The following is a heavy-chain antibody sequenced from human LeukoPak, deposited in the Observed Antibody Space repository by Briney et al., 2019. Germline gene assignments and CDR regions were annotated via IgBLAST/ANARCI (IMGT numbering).Heavy chain of an antibody. CDR1: GGSFSGYY. CDR3: ARGRYSYGYNWFDP. V-gene: IGHV4-34*01. J-gene: IGHJ5*02. CDR2: VNHSGST. Sequence: SETLSLTCAVYGGSFSGYYWSWVRQPPGKGLESIGEVNHSGSTNYNPSLKSRVTISVDTFKNQFSLKLSSVTAADTAVYDCARGRYSYGYNWFDPWGQGTLVTVSS. D-gene: IGHD5-18*01.